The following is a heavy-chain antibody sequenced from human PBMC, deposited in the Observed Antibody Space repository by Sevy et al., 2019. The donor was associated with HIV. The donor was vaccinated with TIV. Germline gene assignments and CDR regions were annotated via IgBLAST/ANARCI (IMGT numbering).Heavy chain of an antibody. CDR1: GGTFSNYA. CDR2: FIPMFDIA. D-gene: IGHD3-22*01. Sequence: ASVKVSCKASGGTFSNYAISWVRQAPGQGLEWMGGFIPMFDIANYAQKFQGKVTLTADGSTTTAYMELSSLSFDDTAVYYCAGSYFDSSGYSPLFYYGMDVWGQGTTVTVSS. V-gene: IGHV1-69*13. J-gene: IGHJ6*02. CDR3: AGSYFDSSGYSPLFYYGMDV.